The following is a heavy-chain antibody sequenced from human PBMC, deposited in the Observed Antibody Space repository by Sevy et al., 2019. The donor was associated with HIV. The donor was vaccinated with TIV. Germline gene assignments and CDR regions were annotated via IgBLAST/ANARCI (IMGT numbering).Heavy chain of an antibody. CDR3: ARGSSSSWYSGWFDP. D-gene: IGHD6-13*01. V-gene: IGHV4-61*02. CDR1: GGSISSGSYY. Sequence: TLSLTCTVSGGSISSGSYYWNWIRQPAGKGLEWIGRIYTSGSTNYNPSLKSRVTISVDTSKNQFSLKLSSVTAADTAVYYCARGSSSSWYSGWFDPWGQGTLVTVSS. J-gene: IGHJ5*02. CDR2: IYTSGST.